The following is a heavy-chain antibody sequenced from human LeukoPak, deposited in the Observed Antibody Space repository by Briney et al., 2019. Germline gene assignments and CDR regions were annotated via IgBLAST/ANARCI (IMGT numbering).Heavy chain of an antibody. CDR3: ARGDYYDDCGYSD. CDR1: GFTVSTTY. J-gene: IGHJ4*02. CDR2: LYRGGAT. Sequence: GGSLRLSCVVSGFTVSTTYMSWVRQAPGKGLEWVSILYRGGATYYADSVKGRFSISRHDSSNTLFLQMNSLSPEDTAVYYCARGDYYDDCGYSDWGQGTLVTVSS. D-gene: IGHD3-22*01. V-gene: IGHV3-53*04.